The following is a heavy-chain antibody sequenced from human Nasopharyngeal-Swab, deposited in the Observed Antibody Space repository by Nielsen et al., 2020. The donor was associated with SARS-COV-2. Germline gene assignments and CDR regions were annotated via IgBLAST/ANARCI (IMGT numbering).Heavy chain of an antibody. V-gene: IGHV3-48*03. Sequence: GESLKISCAASGFTFSSYEMNWVRQAPGKGLEWVSYISSSGSTIYYADSVKGRFTISRDNAKNSLYLQMNSLRAEDTAVYYCARGCVLTGPTCNYCGMDVWGQGTTVTVSS. CDR2: ISSSGSTI. CDR3: ARGCVLTGPTCNYCGMDV. CDR1: GFTFSSYE. D-gene: IGHD3-9*01. J-gene: IGHJ6*02.